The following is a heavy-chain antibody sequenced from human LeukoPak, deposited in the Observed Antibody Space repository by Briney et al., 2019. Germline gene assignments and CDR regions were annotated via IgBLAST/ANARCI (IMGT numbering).Heavy chain of an antibody. CDR2: ISYDGSNK. CDR1: GFTFSSYG. V-gene: IGHV3-30*18. Sequence: PGRSLRLSCAASGFTFSSYGMHWVRQASGKGLEWVAVISYDGSNKYYADSVKGRFTISRDNSKNTLYLQMNSLRAEDTAVYYCAKDPYHDYDSNYFDYWGQGTLVTVSS. D-gene: IGHD4-17*01. CDR3: AKDPYHDYDSNYFDY. J-gene: IGHJ4*02.